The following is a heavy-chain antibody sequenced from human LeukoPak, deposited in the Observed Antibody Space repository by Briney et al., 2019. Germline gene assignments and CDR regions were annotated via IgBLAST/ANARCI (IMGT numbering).Heavy chain of an antibody. CDR1: GGTFSSYA. V-gene: IGHV1-69*06. CDR2: IIPIFGTA. D-gene: IGHD6-13*01. J-gene: IGHJ4*02. CDR3: ARMYSRGIYYFDY. Sequence: ASVTVSCKASGGTFSSYAISWVRQAPGQGLEWMGGIIPIFGTANYAQKFQGRVTITADKSTSTAYMELSSLRSEDTAVYYCARMYSRGIYYFDYWGQGTLVTVSS.